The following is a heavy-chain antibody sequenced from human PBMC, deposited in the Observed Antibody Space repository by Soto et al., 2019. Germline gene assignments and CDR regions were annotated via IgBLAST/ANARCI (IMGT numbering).Heavy chain of an antibody. J-gene: IGHJ4*02. Sequence: QVQLVESGGGVVQPGRSLRLSCAVSGFTVSTYGMHWVRQAPGKGLEWVAGISRDGGTKYYADSVKGRFTISRDNSRNTLFLEMNSLKGDDMAVYYCTRAVASGYWGQGTLVTVSS. D-gene: IGHD3-10*01. V-gene: IGHV3-30*03. CDR3: TRAVASGY. CDR2: ISRDGGTK. CDR1: GFTVSTYG.